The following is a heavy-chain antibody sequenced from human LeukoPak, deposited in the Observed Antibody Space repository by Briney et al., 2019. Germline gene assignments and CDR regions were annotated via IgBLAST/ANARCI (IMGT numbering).Heavy chain of an antibody. V-gene: IGHV3-74*01. D-gene: IGHD6-13*01. CDR2: ISSDGSII. J-gene: IGHJ4*02. Sequence: GGSLRLSCAASGFSFSSYWMHWVRQAPGKGLVWVSRISSDGSIINYADSVKGRFTISRDNAKNTLYLQMNSLRAENTAVYYCAREGVAADFDYWGQGTLVTVSS. CDR1: GFSFSSYW. CDR3: AREGVAADFDY.